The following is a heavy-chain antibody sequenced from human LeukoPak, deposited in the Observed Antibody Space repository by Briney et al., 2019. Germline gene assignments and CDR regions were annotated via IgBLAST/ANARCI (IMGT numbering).Heavy chain of an antibody. Sequence: PSETLSLTCSVSIGSISSSKWWSWVRQSPVEGLEWIGEIYLYGTTNYNPSFTSRVTMSVDRSRNQFSLKLTSVTAADTAVYYCARSRQASGLFGSWGQGTLVVVSS. CDR3: ARSRQASGLFGS. V-gene: IGHV4-4*02. CDR2: IYLYGTT. J-gene: IGHJ5*01. D-gene: IGHD3-10*01. CDR1: IGSISSSKW.